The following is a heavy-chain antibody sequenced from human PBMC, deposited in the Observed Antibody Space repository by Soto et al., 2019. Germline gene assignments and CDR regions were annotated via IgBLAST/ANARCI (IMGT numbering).Heavy chain of an antibody. CDR3: TTEGVVAAYFDY. D-gene: IGHD2-15*01. J-gene: IGHJ4*02. CDR2: IKSKTDGGTT. V-gene: IGHV3-15*01. Sequence: GGSLRLSCAASGFTFGNAWMSWVRQAPGKGLEWVGRIKSKTDGGTTDYAAPVKGRFTISRDDSKNTLYLQMNSLKTEDTAVYYCTTEGVVAAYFDYWGQGTLVTVSS. CDR1: GFTFGNAW.